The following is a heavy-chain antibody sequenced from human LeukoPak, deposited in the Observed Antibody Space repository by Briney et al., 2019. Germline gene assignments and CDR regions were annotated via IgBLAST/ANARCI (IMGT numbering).Heavy chain of an antibody. CDR2: ISAYNGNT. D-gene: IGHD3-3*01. CDR3: ARGDPYYDFWSGLDY. Sequence: ASVKVSCKASGYTFTSYGISWVRQAPGQGLEWMGWISAYNGNTNYAQKLQGRVTMTTDTFTSTAYMELRSLRSDDTAVYYCARGDPYYDFWSGLDYWGQGTLVTVSS. J-gene: IGHJ4*02. CDR1: GYTFTSYG. V-gene: IGHV1-18*01.